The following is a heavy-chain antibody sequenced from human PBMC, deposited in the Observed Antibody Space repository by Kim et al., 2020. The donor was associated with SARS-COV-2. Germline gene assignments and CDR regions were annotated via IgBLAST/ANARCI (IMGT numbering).Heavy chain of an antibody. V-gene: IGHV4-59*08. CDR3: ARLRYYDSSGYGEHYYYYYGMDV. CDR1: GGSISSYY. CDR2: IYYSGST. J-gene: IGHJ6*02. Sequence: SETLSLTCTVSGGSISSYYWSWIRQPPGKGLEWIGYIYYSGSTNYNPSLKSRVTISVDTSKNQFSLKLSSVTAADTAVYYCARLRYYDSSGYGEHYYYYYGMDVWGQGTTVTVSS. D-gene: IGHD3-22*01.